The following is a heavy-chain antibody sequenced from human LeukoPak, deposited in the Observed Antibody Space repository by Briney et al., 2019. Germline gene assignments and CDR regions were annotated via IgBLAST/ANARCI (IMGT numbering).Heavy chain of an antibody. Sequence: GGSLRLSCAASGFTFSNAWMNWVRQAPGKGLEWVGRIKSKTDGGTTDYAAPVKGRFTISRDDSKDTLYLQMNSLKTEDTAVYYCTTDLTTVTFAFDIWGQGTMVTVSS. J-gene: IGHJ3*02. CDR3: TTDLTTVTFAFDI. CDR1: GFTFSNAW. V-gene: IGHV3-15*07. CDR2: IKSKTDGGTT. D-gene: IGHD4-17*01.